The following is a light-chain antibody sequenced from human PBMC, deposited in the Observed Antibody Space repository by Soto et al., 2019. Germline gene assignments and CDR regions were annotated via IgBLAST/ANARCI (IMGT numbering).Light chain of an antibody. V-gene: IGLV1-40*01. J-gene: IGLJ2*01. CDR3: ISYTSSSTRV. CDR1: SSNFGAGYD. Sequence: QSVLTQPPSVSGAPGQRITISCTGSSSNFGAGYDVHWYQQLPGTAPKLLIYANSNRPSGVPDRFSGSKSGNTASLTISGLQAEDEADYYCISYTSSSTRVFGGGTKLTVL. CDR2: ANS.